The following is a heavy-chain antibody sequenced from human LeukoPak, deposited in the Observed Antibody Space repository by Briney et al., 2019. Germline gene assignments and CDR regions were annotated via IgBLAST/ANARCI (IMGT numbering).Heavy chain of an antibody. V-gene: IGHV4-38-2*02. D-gene: IGHD6-19*01. CDR3: ARDRGWGQFHFDQ. CDR2: IDHSGST. J-gene: IGHJ4*02. Sequence: PSETLSLTCAVSGYSISSGYYWGWIRQPPGKGLEWIGSIDHSGSTYYNPSLKSRVIISVDTPKNQFSLRLSSVTAADTAVYYCARDRGWGQFHFDQWGQGSLVTVSS. CDR1: GYSISSGYY.